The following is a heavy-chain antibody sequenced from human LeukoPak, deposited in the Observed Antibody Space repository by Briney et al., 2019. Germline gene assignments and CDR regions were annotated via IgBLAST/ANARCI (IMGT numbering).Heavy chain of an antibody. CDR1: GFTFSSYA. V-gene: IGHV3-23*01. Sequence: GGSLRLSCAASGFTFSSYAMSWVRQTPGKGLEWVSAISGSGGSTYYADSVKGRFTISRDNSKNTLYLQMNSLRAEDTAVYYCGQARPSSEIDYWGQGTLVTVSS. CDR3: GQARPSSEIDY. CDR2: ISGSGGST. J-gene: IGHJ4*02. D-gene: IGHD3-22*01.